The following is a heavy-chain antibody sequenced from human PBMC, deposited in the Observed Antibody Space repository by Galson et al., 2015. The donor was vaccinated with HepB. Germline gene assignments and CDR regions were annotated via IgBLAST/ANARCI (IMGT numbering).Heavy chain of an antibody. V-gene: IGHV1-69*06. CDR1: GGTFSNFD. CDR3: ARLRGTDFLTDSQYGLDV. CDR2: IIPIFGTP. J-gene: IGHJ6*02. Sequence: SVKVSCKASGGTFSNFDISWVRQAPGQGLEWMGGIIPIFGTPKYAQKFQGRVTITADKSTTTAYMELSSLTSDDTALYYCARLRGTDFLTDSQYGLDVWGQGTTVTVSS. D-gene: IGHD3-9*01.